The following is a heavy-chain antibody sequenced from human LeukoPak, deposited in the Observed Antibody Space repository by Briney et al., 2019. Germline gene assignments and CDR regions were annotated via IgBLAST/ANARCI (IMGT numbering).Heavy chain of an antibody. Sequence: ASVKVSCKASGYTFTGYYMHWVRQAPGQGLEWMGWINPNSGGTNYAQKFQGRVTMTRDTSISTAYMELSRLRSDDTAVYYCARGLEQQLAGHYYYMDVWGKGTTVTVSS. J-gene: IGHJ6*03. CDR2: INPNSGGT. D-gene: IGHD6-13*01. V-gene: IGHV1-2*02. CDR3: ARGLEQQLAGHYYYMDV. CDR1: GYTFTGYY.